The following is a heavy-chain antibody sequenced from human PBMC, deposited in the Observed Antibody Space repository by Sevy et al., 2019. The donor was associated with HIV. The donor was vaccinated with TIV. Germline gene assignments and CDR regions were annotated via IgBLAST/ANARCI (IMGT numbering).Heavy chain of an antibody. Sequence: GGSLRLSCAASGFTFSSYWMSWVRQAPGKGLEWVANIKQAGSEKYYVDSVKGRFTISRDNAKNSLYLQMNSLRAEDTAVYYCAKFGPYYYGSGSDFDYWGQGTLVTVSS. D-gene: IGHD3-10*01. CDR1: GFTFSSYW. CDR2: IKQAGSEK. CDR3: AKFGPYYYGSGSDFDY. V-gene: IGHV3-7*01. J-gene: IGHJ4*02.